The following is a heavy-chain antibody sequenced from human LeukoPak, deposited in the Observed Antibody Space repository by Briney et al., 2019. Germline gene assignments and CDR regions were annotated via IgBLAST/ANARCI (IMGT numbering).Heavy chain of an antibody. J-gene: IGHJ4*02. CDR1: GYTFTNYD. V-gene: IGHV1-8*01. Sequence: ASVRVSCKASGYTFTNYDINWVRQASGQGLEWMGWMDANSGNTGSAQKFQGRVTMTSNTSISTAYMELSSLRSEDTAVYYCASGLRREHQLLRAFDYWGQGTPVTVSS. CDR2: MDANSGNT. D-gene: IGHD6-13*01. CDR3: ASGLRREHQLLRAFDY.